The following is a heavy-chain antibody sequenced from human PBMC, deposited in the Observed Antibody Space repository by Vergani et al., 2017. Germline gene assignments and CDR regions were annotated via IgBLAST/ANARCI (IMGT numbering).Heavy chain of an antibody. D-gene: IGHD3-22*01. V-gene: IGHV1-69*02. CDR1: GGTFSSYT. J-gene: IGHJ4*02. Sequence: QVQLVQSWAEVKKPGSSVKVSCKASGGTFSSYTISWVRQAPGQGLEWMGRIIPILGIANYAQKFQGRVTITADKSTSTAYMELSSLRSEDTAVYYCATRGRSSGYSNFDYWGQGTLVTVSS. CDR3: ATRGRSSGYSNFDY. CDR2: IIPILGIA.